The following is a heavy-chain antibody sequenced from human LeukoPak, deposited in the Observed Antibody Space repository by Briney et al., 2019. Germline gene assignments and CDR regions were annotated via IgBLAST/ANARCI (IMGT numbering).Heavy chain of an antibody. CDR1: DDFIRRES. CDR2: ISYSGTT. V-gene: IGHV4-59*01. Sequence: SETLSLTCTVSDDFIRRESWTWIRQPPGKGLESIGYISYSGTTDYKPSLESRVTISRGPSKNQFSLSLTSVTAADTAVYYCARDVGATSHNWFDPWGQGTLVTVSS. CDR3: ARDVGATSHNWFDP. J-gene: IGHJ5*02. D-gene: IGHD1-26*01.